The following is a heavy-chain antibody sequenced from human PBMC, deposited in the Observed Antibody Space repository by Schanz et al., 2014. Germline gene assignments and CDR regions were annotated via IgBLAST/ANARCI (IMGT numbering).Heavy chain of an antibody. D-gene: IGHD3-10*01. Sequence: EVQLLESGGGLVQPGGSLRLSCSASTFTFDHYAMTWVRQAPGKGLEWVAAISGSGASTYYADSVKGRFTISRDNSKNTLYLQMNSLRPEDTAVYYCAKGRFGELSAFDIWGQGTMITVSS. V-gene: IGHV3-23*01. J-gene: IGHJ3*02. CDR3: AKGRFGELSAFDI. CDR1: TFTFDHYA. CDR2: ISGSGAST.